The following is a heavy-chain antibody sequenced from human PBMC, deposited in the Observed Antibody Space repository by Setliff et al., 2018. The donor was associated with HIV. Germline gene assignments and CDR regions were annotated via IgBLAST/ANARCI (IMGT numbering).Heavy chain of an antibody. D-gene: IGHD5-18*01. CDR3: AKDRVSGNLWLREPIDY. J-gene: IGHJ4*02. Sequence: ETLSLTCTVSGDSIRGYYWSWIRQAPGKGPEWVSAINDRGDYIYYAEFVRGRFTISRDSFKNTLYLQMNSLRAEDTALYYCAKDRVSGNLWLREPIDYWGQGTLVTVSS. V-gene: IGHV3-23*01. CDR2: INDRGDYI. CDR1: GDSIRGYY.